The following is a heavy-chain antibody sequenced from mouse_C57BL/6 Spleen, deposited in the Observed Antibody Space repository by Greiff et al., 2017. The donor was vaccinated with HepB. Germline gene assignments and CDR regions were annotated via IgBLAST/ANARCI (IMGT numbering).Heavy chain of an antibody. J-gene: IGHJ2*01. CDR1: EYEFPSHD. CDR2: INSDGGST. D-gene: IGHD2-3*01. CDR3: ARQALGWLLGYFDY. Sequence: EVHLVESGGGLVQPGESLKLSCESNEYEFPSHDMSWVRKTPEKRLELVAAINSDGGSTYYPDTMERRFIISRDNTKKTLYLQMSSLRSEDTALYYCARQALGWLLGYFDYWGQGTTLTVSS. V-gene: IGHV5-2*01.